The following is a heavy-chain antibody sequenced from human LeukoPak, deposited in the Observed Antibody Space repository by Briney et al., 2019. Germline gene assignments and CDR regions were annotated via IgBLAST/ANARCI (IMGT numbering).Heavy chain of an antibody. CDR2: ISSSSSYI. CDR3: AKDPQRFQTEYYFDY. CDR1: GFTFSTYS. J-gene: IGHJ4*02. V-gene: IGHV3-21*01. Sequence: PGGSLRLSCAASGFTFSTYSMNWVRQAPGKGLEWVSSISSSSSYIYYADSVKGRFTISRDNAKNSLYLQMNSLRAEDTAVYYCAKDPQRFQTEYYFDYWGQGTLVTVSS.